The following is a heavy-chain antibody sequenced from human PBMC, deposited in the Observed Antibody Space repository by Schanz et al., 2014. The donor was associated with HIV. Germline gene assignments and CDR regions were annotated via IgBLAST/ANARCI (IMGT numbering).Heavy chain of an antibody. CDR1: GYTFSNYD. CDR2: MNPNSGNT. V-gene: IGHV1-8*01. Sequence: QVQLVQSGAEVKKPGASVKVSCKASGYTFSNYDINWVRQAPGQGLEWMGWMNPNSGNTGYAQKFQGRVTMTRNTSISTAYMELSSLRSEDSAVYYCARGVLRKIVVMLTLYYFDYWGQGSLVTVSS. CDR3: ARGVLRKIVVMLTLYYFDY. D-gene: IGHD2-15*01. J-gene: IGHJ4*02.